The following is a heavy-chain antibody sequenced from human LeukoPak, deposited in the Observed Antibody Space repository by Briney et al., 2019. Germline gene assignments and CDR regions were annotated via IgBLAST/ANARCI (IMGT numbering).Heavy chain of an antibody. CDR2: MYYSGST. CDR1: GGSVSSYF. D-gene: IGHD2-2*03. V-gene: IGHV4-59*02. J-gene: IGHJ4*02. Sequence: SETLSLTCTVSGGSVSSYFCSWIRQPPGKGLESIGYMYYSGSTNYNPSLKSRVTMSVDTSKNQFSLQLSSVTAADTAVYYCARLDNARGAFDYWGQGTLVTVSS. CDR3: ARLDNARGAFDY.